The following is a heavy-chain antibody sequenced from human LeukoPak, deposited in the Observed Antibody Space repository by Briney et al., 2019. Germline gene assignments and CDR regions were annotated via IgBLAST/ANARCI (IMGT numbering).Heavy chain of an antibody. CDR2: IRGSGGST. J-gene: IGHJ4*02. Sequence: GGSLRLSCAASGFTFSSYAMSWVRQAPGKGLEWVSAIRGSGGSTYYADSVKGRFTISRDNSKNTLYLQMNSLRAEDTAVYYCAKEGYDSSGYENDYWGQGTLVTVSS. CDR1: GFTFSSYA. D-gene: IGHD3-22*01. V-gene: IGHV3-23*01. CDR3: AKEGYDSSGYENDY.